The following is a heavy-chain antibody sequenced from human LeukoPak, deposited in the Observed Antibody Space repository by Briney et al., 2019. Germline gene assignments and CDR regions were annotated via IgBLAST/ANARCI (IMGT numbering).Heavy chain of an antibody. CDR1: GFTFSSYS. CDR2: ISSSSSYI. V-gene: IGHV3-21*04. Sequence: PGGSLRLSCAASGFTFSSYSMNWVRQAPGKGLEWVSSISSSSSYIYYADSVKGRFTMSRDDARDSLYLQMNGLRAEDTAVYHCARGHWGLDYWGQGALVTVSS. D-gene: IGHD3-16*01. J-gene: IGHJ4*02. CDR3: ARGHWGLDY.